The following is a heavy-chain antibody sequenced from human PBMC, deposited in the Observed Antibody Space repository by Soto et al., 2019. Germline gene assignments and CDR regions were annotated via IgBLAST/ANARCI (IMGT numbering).Heavy chain of an antibody. CDR2: IYWDDDK. V-gene: IGHV2-5*02. CDR1: GFSLTTSGVG. CDR3: AHRVLRTVFGLVTTTAIYFDF. D-gene: IGHD3-3*01. Sequence: QITLNESGPTVVRPTETLTLTCRFSGFSLTTSGVGVGWIRQSPGKAPEWLALIYWDDDKRYSASLKSRLTTTKDTSKNQVVLTVSDLDPTDRATYYCAHRVLRTVFGLVTTTAIYFDFWGQGTPVAVSS. J-gene: IGHJ4*02.